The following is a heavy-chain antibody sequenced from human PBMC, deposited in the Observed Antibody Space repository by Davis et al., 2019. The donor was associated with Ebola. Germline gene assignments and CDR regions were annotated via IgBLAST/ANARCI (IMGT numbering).Heavy chain of an antibody. D-gene: IGHD3-3*01. CDR1: GGSISSSNW. J-gene: IGHJ6*02. Sequence: MPSETLSLTCAVSGGSISSSNWWSWVRQPPGKGLEWIGEIYHSGSTNYNPSLKSRVTISVDKSKNQFSLKLSSVTAADTAVYYCARGRFLEWLSHTYYYYGMDVWGQGTTVTVSS. V-gene: IGHV4-4*02. CDR2: IYHSGST. CDR3: ARGRFLEWLSHTYYYYGMDV.